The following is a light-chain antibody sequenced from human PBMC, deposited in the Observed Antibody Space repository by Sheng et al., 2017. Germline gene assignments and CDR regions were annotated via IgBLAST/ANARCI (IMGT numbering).Light chain of an antibody. V-gene: IGKV3-20*01. J-gene: IGKJ1*01. Sequence: IVLTQSPGTLSLSPGERATLFCRASQNVKDNRLAWFYQKPGQAPSLLIHRASSRATGIPDRFSGSGSGTDFTLTISRLEPEDFAVYYCQQYGSSPSAFGQGTKVEIK. CDR3: QQYGSSPSA. CDR1: QNVKDNR. CDR2: RAS.